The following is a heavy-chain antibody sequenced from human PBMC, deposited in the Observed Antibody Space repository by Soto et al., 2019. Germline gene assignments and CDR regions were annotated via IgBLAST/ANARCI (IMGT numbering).Heavy chain of an antibody. CDR3: ARDGYSNPRYFDF. Sequence: QVQLQQWGAGLLKPSETLSLTCAVYGAPFSGYYWSWIRQPPGKGLEWIGEINHSGSTNYNPSLKSRVTISVDTSRNQFSLKMTSVTTADTAVYYWARDGYSNPRYFDFWGRGTPVTVSS. CDR2: INHSGST. D-gene: IGHD4-4*01. J-gene: IGHJ2*01. V-gene: IGHV4-34*01. CDR1: GAPFSGYY.